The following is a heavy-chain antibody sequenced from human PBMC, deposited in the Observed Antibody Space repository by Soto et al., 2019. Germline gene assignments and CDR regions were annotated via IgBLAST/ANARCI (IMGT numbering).Heavy chain of an antibody. CDR2: IYYSGST. D-gene: IGHD3-16*01. CDR1: GGSISSYY. V-gene: IGHV4-59*01. J-gene: IGHJ5*02. CDR3: ARVLFGSNCWFDP. Sequence: SETLSLTGTVSGGSISSYYWSWIRQPPGKGLEWIGYIYYSGSTNYNPSLKSRVTISVDTSKNQFSLKLSSVTAADTAVYYCARVLFGSNCWFDPWGQGTLVTVS.